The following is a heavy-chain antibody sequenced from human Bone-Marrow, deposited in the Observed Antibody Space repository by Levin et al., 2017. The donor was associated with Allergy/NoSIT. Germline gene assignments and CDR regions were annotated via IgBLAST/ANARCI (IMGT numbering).Heavy chain of an antibody. D-gene: IGHD3-16*01. V-gene: IGHV3-7*01. Sequence: GGSLRLSCAASGFSFSDYWMSWVRQAPGKGPEWVANIKRDGSEKFYVDSVKGRFTVSRDNAKNSLFLYMDSLRAEDTAVYYCARDAAATYTDKNFDYWGQGTLVTVSS. CDR1: GFSFSDYW. CDR3: ARDAAATYTDKNFDY. CDR2: IKRDGSEK. J-gene: IGHJ4*02.